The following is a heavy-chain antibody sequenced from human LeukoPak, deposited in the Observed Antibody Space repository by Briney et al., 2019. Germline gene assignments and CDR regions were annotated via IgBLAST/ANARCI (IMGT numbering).Heavy chain of an antibody. CDR2: IYYSGST. Sequence: SETLSLTCTVSVGSISSYYWSWIRQPPGKGLEWIESIYYSGSTYYNPSLKSRVTISVDTSKNQFSLKLSSVTAADTAVYYCARLSGYGLHYYYHMDVWGKGTTVTVSS. J-gene: IGHJ6*03. CDR3: ARLSGYGLHYYYHMDV. V-gene: IGHV4-59*12. D-gene: IGHD5-12*01. CDR1: VGSISSYY.